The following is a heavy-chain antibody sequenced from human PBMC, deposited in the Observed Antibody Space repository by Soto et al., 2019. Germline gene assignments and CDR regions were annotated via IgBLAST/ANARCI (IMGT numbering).Heavy chain of an antibody. V-gene: IGHV3-7*01. CDR2: IKWDASEK. J-gene: IGHJ3*02. Sequence: GGSLRLSCAASGFTFGYYWMSWVRQAPGKGLEWLATIKWDASEKKYVDSVKGRFTMSRDNAKNSVYLQMDSLRAEGTAVYYCANSDIAAAGTAFDIWGQGTMVTVSS. D-gene: IGHD6-13*01. CDR1: GFTFGYYW. CDR3: ANSDIAAAGTAFDI.